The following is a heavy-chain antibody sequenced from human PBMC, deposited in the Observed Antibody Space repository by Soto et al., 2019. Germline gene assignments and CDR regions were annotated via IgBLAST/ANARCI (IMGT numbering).Heavy chain of an antibody. CDR1: GYTFTNYA. Sequence: QVQLVQSGAEVKKPGASVKVSCKASGYTFTNYAIHWVRQAPGQRLEWMGWINAGNRNTEYSQKFQGRIIMTRDTXQXTXXMELSSLTSEDTAVYYCARGYDYVWGSYRSDAFDIWGQGTMVTVSS. CDR3: ARGYDYVWGSYRSDAFDI. V-gene: IGHV1-3*01. CDR2: INAGNRNT. J-gene: IGHJ3*02. D-gene: IGHD3-16*02.